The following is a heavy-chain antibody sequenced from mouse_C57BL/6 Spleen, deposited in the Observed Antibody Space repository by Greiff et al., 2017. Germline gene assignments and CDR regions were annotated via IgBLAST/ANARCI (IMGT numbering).Heavy chain of an antibody. D-gene: IGHD1-1*01. CDR1: GYSITSGYY. J-gene: IGHJ1*03. V-gene: IGHV3-6*01. CDR2: ISYDGSN. CDR3: ARGDYYYGSSYEWYFDV. Sequence: EVHLVESGPGLVKPSQSLSLTCSVTGYSITSGYYWNWIRQFPGNKLEWMGYISYDGSNNYNPSLKNRISITRDTSKNQFFLKLNSVTTEDTATYYCARGDYYYGSSYEWYFDVWGTGTTVTVSS.